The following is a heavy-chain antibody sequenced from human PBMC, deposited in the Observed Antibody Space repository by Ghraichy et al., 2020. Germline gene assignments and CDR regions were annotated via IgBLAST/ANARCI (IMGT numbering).Heavy chain of an antibody. CDR1: GFSFNSYA. J-gene: IGHJ4*02. CDR2: ISGSGSTT. Sequence: GGSLRLSCAGSGFSFNSYAMSWVRQAPGKGLEWVSAISGSGSTTHYADSVKGRFTISRDNSKNTLYLQMNSLRAEDTAVYYCARDITEYSSSSGQFDDYWGQGTLVTVSS. V-gene: IGHV3-23*01. D-gene: IGHD6-6*01. CDR3: ARDITEYSSSSGQFDDY.